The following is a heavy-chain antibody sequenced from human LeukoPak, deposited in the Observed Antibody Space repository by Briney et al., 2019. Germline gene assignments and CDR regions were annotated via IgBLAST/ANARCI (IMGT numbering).Heavy chain of an antibody. CDR2: ITPILGIA. V-gene: IGHV1-69*10. CDR1: VGTFSSYA. Sequence: GASVKVSCKAPVGTFSSYALSWVRQAPGQGLEWIGGITPILGIANYAQDLQGRVTITADKSTNTAYMELSSLRSEDTAVYYCASQDSSGYYLIDYWGQGTLVTVSS. J-gene: IGHJ4*02. D-gene: IGHD3-22*01. CDR3: ASQDSSGYYLIDY.